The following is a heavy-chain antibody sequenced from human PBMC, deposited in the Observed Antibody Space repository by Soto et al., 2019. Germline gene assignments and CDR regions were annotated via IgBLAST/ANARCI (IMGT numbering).Heavy chain of an antibody. Sequence: QVQLVESGGGVVQPGRSLRLSCAASGFTFSSYGMHWVRQAPGKGLEWVAVIWYDGSNKYYADSVKGRFTISRDNSKNTLYLQMNSLRAEDTAVYYCAREMIIAARPFDYWGQRTLVTVSS. CDR1: GFTFSSYG. CDR3: AREMIIAARPFDY. D-gene: IGHD6-6*01. CDR2: IWYDGSNK. J-gene: IGHJ4*02. V-gene: IGHV3-33*01.